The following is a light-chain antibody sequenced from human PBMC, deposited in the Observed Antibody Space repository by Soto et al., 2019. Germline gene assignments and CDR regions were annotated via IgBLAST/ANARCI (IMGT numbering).Light chain of an antibody. Sequence: EIVVTQSPATLSVSPGERATLSCRASQSVNTNFAWYQQKPGQAPRLLIYGASTRATGIPARFSGSGSGTEFTLTISRLEPEDFAVYYCQQYGSSPPFTFGPGTKVDIK. V-gene: IGKV3-15*01. CDR3: QQYGSSPPFT. CDR2: GAS. CDR1: QSVNTN. J-gene: IGKJ3*01.